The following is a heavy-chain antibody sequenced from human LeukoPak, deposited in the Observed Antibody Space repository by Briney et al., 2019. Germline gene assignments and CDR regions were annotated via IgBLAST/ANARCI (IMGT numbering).Heavy chain of an antibody. CDR2: IYYSGNT. J-gene: IGHJ5*02. D-gene: IGHD1/OR15-1a*01. Sequence: SETLSLTCTVSGDSISNNNYYWGWSRQPPGKGLEWIGSIYYSGNTYYNPSLKSRVTISVDTSKNQFSLKLSSVTAADTAVYYCARGEQVLPVNFFDPWGQGTLVTVSS. CDR3: ARGEQVLPVNFFDP. CDR1: GDSISNNNYY. V-gene: IGHV4-39*01.